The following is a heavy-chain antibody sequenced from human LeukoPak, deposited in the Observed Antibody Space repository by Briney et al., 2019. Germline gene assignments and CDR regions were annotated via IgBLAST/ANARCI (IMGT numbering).Heavy chain of an antibody. CDR3: ANSRSYGSGSYRPYYYYGMDV. D-gene: IGHD3-10*01. Sequence: GGSLRLSCAASGFTFSSYGMHWVRQAPGKGLEWVAVISYDGSNKYYADSVKGRFTISRDNSKNTLYLRMNSLRAEDTAVYYCANSRSYGSGSYRPYYYYGMDVWGQGTTVTVSS. CDR2: ISYDGSNK. J-gene: IGHJ6*02. V-gene: IGHV3-30*18. CDR1: GFTFSSYG.